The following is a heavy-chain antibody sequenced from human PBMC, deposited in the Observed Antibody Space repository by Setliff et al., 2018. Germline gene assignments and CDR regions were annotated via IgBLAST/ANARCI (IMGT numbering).Heavy chain of an antibody. CDR2: IYTSGST. V-gene: IGHV4-4*07. CDR3: ARKGISALSGAFDM. Sequence: KSSETLSLTCTVSGGSISSYYWSWIRQPAGKGLEWIGRIYTSGSTNYNPSLKSRVTMSVDTSKNQFSLKLSSVTAADTAVYYCARKGISALSGAFDMWGQGTMVTVSS. D-gene: IGHD1-26*01. CDR1: GGSISSYY. J-gene: IGHJ3*02.